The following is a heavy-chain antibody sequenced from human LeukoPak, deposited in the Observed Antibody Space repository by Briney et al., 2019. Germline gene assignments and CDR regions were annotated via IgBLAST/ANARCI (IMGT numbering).Heavy chain of an antibody. V-gene: IGHV1-8*01. CDR1: GYTFTSYD. CDR3: AKSAGAAAHMDV. Sequence: ASVKVSCTASGYTFTSYDINWVRQATGQGLEWMGWMNPNSGGTKYAQKFQGRVTMTRDTSISTAYMELSGLRLEDTAVYYCAKSAGAAAHMDVWGKGTSVTVSS. J-gene: IGHJ6*03. D-gene: IGHD6-13*01. CDR2: MNPNSGGT.